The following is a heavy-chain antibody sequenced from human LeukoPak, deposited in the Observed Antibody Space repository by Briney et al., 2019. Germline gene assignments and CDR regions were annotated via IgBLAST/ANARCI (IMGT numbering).Heavy chain of an antibody. J-gene: IGHJ3*02. Sequence: GGSLRLSCAASGFTFSSYGMHWVRQAPGKGLEWVAVISYDGSNKYYADSVKGRFTISRDNSKNTLYLQMNSLRAEDTAVYYCAKDPSYYDILTGYYFRGYLGYAFDIWGQGTMVTVSS. CDR1: GFTFSSYG. D-gene: IGHD3-9*01. V-gene: IGHV3-30*18. CDR2: ISYDGSNK. CDR3: AKDPSYYDILTGYYFRGYLGYAFDI.